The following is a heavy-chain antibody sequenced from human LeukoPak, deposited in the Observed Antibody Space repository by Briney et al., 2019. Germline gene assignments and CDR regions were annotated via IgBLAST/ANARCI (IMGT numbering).Heavy chain of an antibody. D-gene: IGHD3-10*01. Sequence: SETLSLTCAVSGGSISSSNWWSWVRQYPGTGLEWIGYISHIGTTYNNPSPKSRVSISVDTSRNQLSLRLTSVTAADTAVYYCARGVQGWFAPWGQGTLVTVSS. CDR1: GGSISSSNW. CDR3: ARGVQGWFAP. CDR2: ISHIGTT. V-gene: IGHV4-4*02. J-gene: IGHJ5*02.